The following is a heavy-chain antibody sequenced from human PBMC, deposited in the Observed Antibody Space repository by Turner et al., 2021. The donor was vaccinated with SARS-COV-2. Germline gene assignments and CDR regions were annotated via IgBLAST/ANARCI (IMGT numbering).Heavy chain of an antibody. J-gene: IGHJ6*02. CDR1: GGSFSGYW. V-gene: IGHV4-34*01. CDR2: INHRGST. CDR3: AKRRGYCDSTGCNYGMDV. Sequence: QVPPQQLGTGLLKPSATLSHTCAVYGGSFSGYWWTWIRQPPGKGLEWIGEINHRGSTNYNPSLKSRVTISVDTSKSQFSLKLSSVTAADTAGYYCAKRRGYCDSTGCNYGMDVWGQGTTVTVSS. D-gene: IGHD2-2*01.